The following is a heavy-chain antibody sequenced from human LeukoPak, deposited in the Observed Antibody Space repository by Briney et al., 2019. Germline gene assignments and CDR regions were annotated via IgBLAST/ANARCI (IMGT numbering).Heavy chain of an antibody. Sequence: GGSLRLSCAASGFTFDDYAMHWVRQAPGKGLEWVSGISWNSGSIGYADSVRGRFPISRDNAKNSLYLQMNSLRAEDTALYYCAKGDSSGYFAVSNYWGQGTLVTASS. V-gene: IGHV3-9*01. CDR2: ISWNSGSI. J-gene: IGHJ4*02. CDR3: AKGDSSGYFAVSNY. CDR1: GFTFDDYA. D-gene: IGHD3-22*01.